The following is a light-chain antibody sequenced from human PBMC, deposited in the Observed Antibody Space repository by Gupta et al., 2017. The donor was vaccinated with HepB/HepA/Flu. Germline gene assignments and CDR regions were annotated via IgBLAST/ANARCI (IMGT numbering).Light chain of an antibody. CDR2: DVN. J-gene: IGLJ2*01. V-gene: IGLV2-14*03. CDR1: SSDVGGYNY. CDR3: SSYTSTAALENVV. Sequence: QSALTQPASVSGSPRQPITISCTGTSSDVGGYNYISWYQHHPGKAPKLMIYDVNYRPSGVSNRFSGSKSGNTASLTISGLQAEDEADYYCSSYTSTAALENVVFGGGTKLTVL.